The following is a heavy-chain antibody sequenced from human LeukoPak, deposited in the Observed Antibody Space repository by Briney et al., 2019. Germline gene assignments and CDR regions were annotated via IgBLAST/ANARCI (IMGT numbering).Heavy chain of an antibody. V-gene: IGHV1-69*10. D-gene: IGHD3-10*01. J-gene: IGHJ4*02. CDR1: GGTFSKYA. Sequence: ASVKVSCKASGGTFSKYAISWVRQAPGQGLEWMGGITPTYGLVHYAQKFQGRVTLTTDTSTGTADLEMNSLTFEDTAVYYCAKHLWRDLLWSGEGYYFGHWGQGTLVTVSS. CDR2: ITPTYGLV. CDR3: AKHLWRDLLWSGEGYYFGH.